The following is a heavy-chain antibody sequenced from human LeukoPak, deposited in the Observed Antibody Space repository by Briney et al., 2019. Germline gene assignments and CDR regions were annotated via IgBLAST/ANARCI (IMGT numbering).Heavy chain of an antibody. Sequence: ARSLRLSCAASGFTFTSYGMSWVRQAPGKVLEWVSGISGSGGSTYYADSVKGRFTISRDNSKNTLYLQMNSLRAEDTAVYYCAKGHSAHGTGFDCWGQGTLVTVSS. J-gene: IGHJ4*02. D-gene: IGHD1-1*01. CDR2: ISGSGGST. CDR1: GFTFTSYG. CDR3: AKGHSAHGTGFDC. V-gene: IGHV3-23*01.